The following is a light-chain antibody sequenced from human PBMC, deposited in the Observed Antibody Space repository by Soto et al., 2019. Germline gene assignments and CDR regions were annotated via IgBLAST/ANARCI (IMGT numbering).Light chain of an antibody. Sequence: DIQLTQSPSFLSASVGDRVTITCRASQDIRRYLAWYQQEAGKAPKLLIYSASTLQSGVPSRISGSGSGTEFTLTISSLQPEDVGTYYCQQLNNHPRTVGRGTKLEIK. J-gene: IGKJ2*01. CDR1: QDIRRY. CDR2: SAS. CDR3: QQLNNHPRT. V-gene: IGKV1-9*01.